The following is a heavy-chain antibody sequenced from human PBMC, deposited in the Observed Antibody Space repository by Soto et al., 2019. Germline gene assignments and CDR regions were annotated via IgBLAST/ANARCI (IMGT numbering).Heavy chain of an antibody. D-gene: IGHD1-1*01. CDR1: GFTFRTYA. V-gene: IGHV3-23*01. J-gene: IGHJ4*02. CDR2: ISGSGSFT. Sequence: GGSLRLSCAASGFTFRTYAMNWVRQAPGKGLEWISAISGSGSFTHYADSVRGRFTISRDNSQNQLYLQMNNLRGDDTAMYYCAKIPTGTGSSKFDYWGQGIQVTVSS. CDR3: AKIPTGTGSSKFDY.